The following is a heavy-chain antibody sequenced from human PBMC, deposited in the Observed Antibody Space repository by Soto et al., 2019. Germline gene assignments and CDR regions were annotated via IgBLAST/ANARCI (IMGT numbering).Heavy chain of an antibody. CDR3: ARGLISSSYGHRYYYHYYGMDV. J-gene: IGHJ6*02. CDR2: IIPIFGTA. V-gene: IGHV1-69*13. Sequence: SVKVSCKASGGTFSSYAISWVRQAPGQGLEWMGGIIPIFGTANYAQKFQGRVTITADESTIAAYMELSSLRSEDTAVYYCARGLISSSYGHRYYYHYYGMDVWGPGTTVTVSS. CDR1: GGTFSSYA. D-gene: IGHD5-18*01.